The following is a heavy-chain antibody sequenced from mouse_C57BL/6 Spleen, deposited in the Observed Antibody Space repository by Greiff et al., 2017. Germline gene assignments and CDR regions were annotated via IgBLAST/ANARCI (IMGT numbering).Heavy chain of an antibody. Sequence: EVQLVESGGGLVKPGGSLKLSCAASGFTFSSYTMSWVRQTPEKRLEWVATISGGGGNTYYPDSVKGRFTISRDNAKNTLYLQMSSLRSEDTALYYCARRWLQYYFDYWGQGTTLTVSS. CDR1: GFTFSSYT. V-gene: IGHV5-9*01. J-gene: IGHJ2*01. CDR3: ARRWLQYYFDY. CDR2: ISGGGGNT. D-gene: IGHD2-3*01.